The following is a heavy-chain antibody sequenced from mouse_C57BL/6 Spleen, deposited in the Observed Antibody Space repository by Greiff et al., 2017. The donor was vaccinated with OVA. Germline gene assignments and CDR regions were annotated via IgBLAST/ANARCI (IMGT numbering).Heavy chain of an antibody. CDR1: GYTFTNYW. V-gene: IGHV1-63*01. Sequence: QVQLKQSGAELVRPGTSVKMSCKASGYTFTNYWIGWAKQRPGHGLEWIGDIYPGGGYTNYNEKFKGKATLTADKSSSTAYMQFSSLTSEDSAIYYCARGGRYKGIFDYWGQGTTLTVSS. CDR3: ARGGRYKGIFDY. J-gene: IGHJ2*01. D-gene: IGHD2-14*01. CDR2: IYPGGGYT.